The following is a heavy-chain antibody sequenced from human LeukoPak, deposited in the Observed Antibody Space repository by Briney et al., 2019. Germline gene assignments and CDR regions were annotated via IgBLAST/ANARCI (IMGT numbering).Heavy chain of an antibody. V-gene: IGHV4-59*01. CDR1: GGSISSYY. D-gene: IGHD6-6*01. CDR3: ARVTGSAARTFDY. Sequence: SETLSLTCTVSGGSISSYYWSWIRQPPGKGLEWIGYIYYSGSTNYNPSLKSRVTISEDTSKNQFSLKLSSVTAADTAVYYCARVTGSAARTFDYWGQGTLVTVSS. CDR2: IYYSGST. J-gene: IGHJ4*02.